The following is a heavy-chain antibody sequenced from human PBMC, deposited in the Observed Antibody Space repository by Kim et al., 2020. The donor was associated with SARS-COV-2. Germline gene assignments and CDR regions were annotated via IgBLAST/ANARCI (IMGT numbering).Heavy chain of an antibody. CDR2: IWYDGSNK. J-gene: IGHJ6*02. CDR3: AREGVRIAARLFDYYYGMDV. V-gene: IGHV3-33*01. Sequence: GGSLRLSCAASGFTFSSYGMHWVRQAPGKGLEWVAVIWYDGSNKYYADSVKGRFTISRDNSKNTLYLQMNSLRAEDTAVYYCAREGVRIAARLFDYYYGMDVWGQGTTVTVSS. D-gene: IGHD6-6*01. CDR1: GFTFSSYG.